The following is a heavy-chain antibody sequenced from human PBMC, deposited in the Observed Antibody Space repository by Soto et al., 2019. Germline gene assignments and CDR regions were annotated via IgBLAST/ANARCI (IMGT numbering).Heavy chain of an antibody. D-gene: IGHD4-17*01. V-gene: IGHV1-46*01. CDR3: ARDKEGTTVTPYYYGMDV. CDR2: INPSGGST. CDR1: GYTFTSYY. Sequence: QVQLVQSGAEVKKPGASVKVSCKASGYTFTSYYMHWVRQAPGQGLEWMGIINPSGGSTSYAQKFQGRVTMTRDTSTSTVYMELSSLRSEDTAVYYCARDKEGTTVTPYYYGMDVWGQGTTVTVSS. J-gene: IGHJ6*02.